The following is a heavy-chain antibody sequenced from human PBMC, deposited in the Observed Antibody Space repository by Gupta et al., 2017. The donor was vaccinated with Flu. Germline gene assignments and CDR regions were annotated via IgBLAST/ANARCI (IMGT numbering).Heavy chain of an antibody. Sequence: YNHWVRLASGQGLEWMGRNNPKSGGKKYAQKCQVRVTMTTDTSINAAYMELSGLTSEDNAIYYCVRVSYCSTTSCFQPFDFWGQGSLVTVSS. CDR1: Y. D-gene: IGHD2-2*01. V-gene: IGHV1-2*06. CDR2: NNPKSGGK. J-gene: IGHJ4*02. CDR3: VRVSYCSTTSCFQPFDF.